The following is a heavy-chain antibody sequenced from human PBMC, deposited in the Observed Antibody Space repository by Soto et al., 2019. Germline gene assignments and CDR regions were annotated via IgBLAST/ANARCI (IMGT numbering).Heavy chain of an antibody. Sequence: PGESLKISCKGSGYSFANYWIGWVRQMPGKGLEWMAIIYPADSDTRYNPSFQGQVTISADRSISTAYLQWSSLRASDTARYYCARQHNTGWNYFDYWGQGTLVTVS. D-gene: IGHD6-19*01. CDR2: IYPADSDT. CDR1: GYSFANYW. J-gene: IGHJ4*02. CDR3: ARQHNTGWNYFDY. V-gene: IGHV5-51*01.